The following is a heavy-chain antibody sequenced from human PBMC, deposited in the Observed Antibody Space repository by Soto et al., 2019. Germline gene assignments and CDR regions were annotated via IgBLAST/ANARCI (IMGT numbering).Heavy chain of an antibody. Sequence: LSCAASGFTFSLYPMNWVRQAPGKGLEWLSYISPSNSTIYYADSVKGRFTISRDNAKNSLDLQMNGLRDDDTAVYYCARVGRGFCSSTRCYTDGFDLWGQGTVVTVSS. V-gene: IGHV3-48*03. J-gene: IGHJ3*01. CDR1: GFTFSLYP. CDR3: ARVGRGFCSSTRCYTDGFDL. CDR2: ISPSNSTI. D-gene: IGHD2-2*01.